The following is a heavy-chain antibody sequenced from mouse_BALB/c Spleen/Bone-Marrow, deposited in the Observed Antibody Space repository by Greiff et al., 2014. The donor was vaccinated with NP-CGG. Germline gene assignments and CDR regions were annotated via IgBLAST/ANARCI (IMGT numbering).Heavy chain of an antibody. J-gene: IGHJ3*01. CDR1: GYTFTSYT. CDR2: INPSSGYT. CDR3: ARSRDFTTGFAY. V-gene: IGHV1-4*01. Sequence: QVQLQQSGAELARPGASVKMSCKAPGYTFTSYTMHWVKQRPGQGLEWIGYINPSSGYTNYNQKFKDKATLTADKSSSTAYMQLSSLTSEDSAVYYCARSRDFTTGFAYWGQGTLVTVSA. D-gene: IGHD1-1*01.